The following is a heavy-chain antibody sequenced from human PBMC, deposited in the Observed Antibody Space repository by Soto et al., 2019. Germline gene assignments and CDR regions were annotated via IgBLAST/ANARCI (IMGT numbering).Heavy chain of an antibody. CDR2: IDSGGGT. CDR1: GFTVSSDN. V-gene: IGHV3-66*01. CDR3: MRWDF. Sequence: EVQLVESGGGLVQPGGSLRLSCAASGFTVSSDNMTWVRQAPGRGLEWVSVIDSGGGTYYADSVEGRFTISRDNSKNTLYLQMNSLRAEETAVYYCMRWDFWGQGTLIIVSS. J-gene: IGHJ4*02.